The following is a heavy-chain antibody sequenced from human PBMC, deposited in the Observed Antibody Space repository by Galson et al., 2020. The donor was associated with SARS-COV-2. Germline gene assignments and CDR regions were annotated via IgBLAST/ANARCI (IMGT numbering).Heavy chain of an antibody. D-gene: IGHD3-22*01. V-gene: IGHV3-43D*04. J-gene: IGHJ4*02. CDR3: AKDRFAYDSSGPFDY. CDR2: ISWDGGST. Sequence: GGSLRLSCAASGFTFDDYAMHWVRQAPGKGLEWVSLISWDGGSTYYADSVKGRFTISRDNSKNSLYLQMNSLRAEDTALYYCAKDRFAYDSSGPFDYWGQGTLVTVAS. CDR1: GFTFDDYA.